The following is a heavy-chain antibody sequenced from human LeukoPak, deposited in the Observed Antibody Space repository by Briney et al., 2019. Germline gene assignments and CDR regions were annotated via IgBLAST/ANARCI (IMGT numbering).Heavy chain of an antibody. D-gene: IGHD5-18*01. CDR2: IIHILGIA. V-gene: IGHV1-69*04. J-gene: IGHJ4*02. CDR3: ARFTGYSGPEIGGYYFDY. CDR1: GGTFSSYA. Sequence: SVKVSCKASGGTFSSYAISWVRQAPGQGLEWMGRIIHILGIANYAQKFQGRVTITADKSTSTAYMELSSLRSEDTAVYYCARFTGYSGPEIGGYYFDYWGQGTLVTVSS.